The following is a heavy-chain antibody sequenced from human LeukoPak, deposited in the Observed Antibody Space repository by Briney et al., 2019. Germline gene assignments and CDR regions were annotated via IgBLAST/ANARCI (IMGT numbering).Heavy chain of an antibody. D-gene: IGHD4-4*01. CDR3: ARHDYSNYPPSNWFDP. CDR1: GASITSYY. V-gene: IGHV4-59*08. Sequence: SETLSLTCTVSGASITSYYWSWIRQPPGKGLEWIGYIYYSGSTNYNPSLKNRVTISADTSKDQISLRLSSVTAADTAVYYCARHDYSNYPPSNWFDPWGRGTLVTVSS. CDR2: IYYSGST. J-gene: IGHJ5*02.